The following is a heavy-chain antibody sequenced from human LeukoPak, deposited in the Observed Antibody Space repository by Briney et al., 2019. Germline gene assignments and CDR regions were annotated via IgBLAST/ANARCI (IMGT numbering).Heavy chain of an antibody. CDR2: IRSNGKTI. CDR3: AGYCSGGSCPDY. CDR1: GFTFDSYE. V-gene: IGHV3-48*03. Sequence: GGSLRLSCAASGFTFDSYEMNWVRQAPGKGLEWVSYIRSNGKTIYVADSVKGRFTISRDNADNSLFLQMNSLRVEDTAVYYCAGYCSGGSCPDYWGQGALVTVSS. J-gene: IGHJ4*02. D-gene: IGHD2-15*01.